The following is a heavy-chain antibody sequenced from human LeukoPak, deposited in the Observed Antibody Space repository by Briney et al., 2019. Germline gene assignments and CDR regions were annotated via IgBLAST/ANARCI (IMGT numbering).Heavy chain of an antibody. CDR3: ARDIYYDSSGYPLPLWDY. V-gene: IGHV3-20*04. D-gene: IGHD3-22*01. CDR1: GFTFDDYG. CDR2: INWNGGST. Sequence: GGSLRLSCAASGFTFDDYGMSWVRQAPGKGLEWVSGINWNGGSTGYADSVKGRFTISRDNAKNSLYLQMNSLRAEDTALYYCARDIYYDSSGYPLPLWDYWGQGTLVTVSS. J-gene: IGHJ4*02.